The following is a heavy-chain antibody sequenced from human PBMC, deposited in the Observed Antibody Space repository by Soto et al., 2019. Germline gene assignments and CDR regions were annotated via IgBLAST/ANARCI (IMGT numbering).Heavy chain of an antibody. D-gene: IGHD3-16*01. V-gene: IGHV3-33*01. Sequence: GGSLRLSCAASGFTFSSYGMHWVRQAPGKGLEWVAVIWYDGSNKYYADSVKGRFAISRDNSKNTLYLQMNSLRAEDTAVYYCAREIKLRMGEFGYFGYWGQGTLVTV. J-gene: IGHJ4*02. CDR1: GFTFSSYG. CDR2: IWYDGSNK. CDR3: AREIKLRMGEFGYFGY.